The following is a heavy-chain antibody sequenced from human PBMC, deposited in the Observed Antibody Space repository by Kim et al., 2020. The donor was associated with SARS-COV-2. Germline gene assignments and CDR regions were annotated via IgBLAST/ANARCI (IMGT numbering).Heavy chain of an antibody. CDR1: GLTFSGSA. D-gene: IGHD3-10*01. CDR2: IRSKANSYAT. CDR3: TRALDGLWFGESNYYYGMDD. J-gene: IGHJ6*02. V-gene: IGHV3-73*01. Sequence: GGSLRLSCAASGLTFSGSAMNWVRQASGKGLEWVGRIRSKANSYATAYAASVKGRFTISRDDSKNTAYLQMNSLKTEDTAVYYCTRALDGLWFGESNYYYGMDDWGQGTTVTVSS.